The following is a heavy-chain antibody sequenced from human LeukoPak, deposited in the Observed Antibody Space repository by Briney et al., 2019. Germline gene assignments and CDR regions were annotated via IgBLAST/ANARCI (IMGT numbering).Heavy chain of an antibody. V-gene: IGHV3-7*01. Sequence: GSLRLSCVASGFTFSSYWMDWVRQAPGKGLEWVANIKQDGSEMYYVDSVKGRFTISRDNTKNSLFLHMSSLRAEDTAVYFCASSYFDNSLHAYDIWGQGTMVTVSS. CDR3: ASSYFDNSLHAYDI. D-gene: IGHD3-22*01. CDR2: IKQDGSEM. CDR1: GFTFSSYW. J-gene: IGHJ3*02.